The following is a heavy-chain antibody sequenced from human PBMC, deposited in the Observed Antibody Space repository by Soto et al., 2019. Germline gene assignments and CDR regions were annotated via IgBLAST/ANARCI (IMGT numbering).Heavy chain of an antibody. J-gene: IGHJ4*02. CDR1: GGSFNGYY. Sequence: PSETLSLTCAVYGGSFNGYYWSWIRQPPGKGLEWIGEINHSGSANYNPTFKSRVSISVDTSKNQLSLQLSSVTAADTAVYHCAKGPQGGYYDSGSFYSSVYWGQGTLVTVSS. V-gene: IGHV4-34*01. D-gene: IGHD3-10*01. CDR2: INHSGSA. CDR3: AKGPQGGYYDSGSFYSSVY.